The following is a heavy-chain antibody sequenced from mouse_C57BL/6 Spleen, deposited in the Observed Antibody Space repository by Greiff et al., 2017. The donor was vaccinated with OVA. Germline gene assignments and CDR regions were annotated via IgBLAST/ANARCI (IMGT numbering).Heavy chain of an antibody. J-gene: IGHJ1*03. CDR2: ISYDGSN. V-gene: IGHV3-6*01. CDR3: ASPTSNWYFDV. CDR1: GYSITSGYY. Sequence: EVQLVESGPGLVKPSQSLSLTCSVTGYSITSGYYWNWIRQFPGNKLEWMGYISYDGSNNYNPSLKNRISITRDTSKNQFFLKLNSVTTEDTATYYCASPTSNWYFDVWGTGTTVTVSS. D-gene: IGHD2-10*02.